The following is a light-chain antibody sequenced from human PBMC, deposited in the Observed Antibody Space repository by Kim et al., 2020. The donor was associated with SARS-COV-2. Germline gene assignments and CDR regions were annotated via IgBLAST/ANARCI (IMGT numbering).Light chain of an antibody. CDR3: YSAADNIVL. V-gene: IGLV3-27*01. J-gene: IGLJ2*01. Sequence: SVSPGQTARIPCSGDVLTKRYARWFQQKPGQAPVVVIYKDNERPSGIPERFSGSSSGTTVTLTISGAQVEDEADYYCYSAADNIVLFGGGTQLTVL. CDR2: KDN. CDR1: VLTKRY.